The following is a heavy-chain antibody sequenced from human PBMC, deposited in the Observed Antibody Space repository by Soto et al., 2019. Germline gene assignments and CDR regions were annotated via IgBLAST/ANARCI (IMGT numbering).Heavy chain of an antibody. D-gene: IGHD3-3*01. Sequence: ASVKVSCKASGYTFTSYDINWVRQATGQGLEWMGWMNPNSGNTGYAQKFQGRVTMTRNTSISTAYMEPSILRSEDTAVYYCARGPRFLVWLLLEYYYYYYGMDVWGQGTTVTVSS. CDR3: ARGPRFLVWLLLEYYYYYYGMDV. J-gene: IGHJ6*02. V-gene: IGHV1-8*01. CDR1: GYTFTSYD. CDR2: MNPNSGNT.